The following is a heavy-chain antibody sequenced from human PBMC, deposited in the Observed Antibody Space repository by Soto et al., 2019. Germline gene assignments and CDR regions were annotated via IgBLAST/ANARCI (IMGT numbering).Heavy chain of an antibody. J-gene: IGHJ4*02. D-gene: IGHD6-6*01. Sequence: ASVKVSCKASGYAFTGYYMHWVRQAPGQGLEWMGWINPNSGGTNYAQKFQGRVTMTRDTSISTAYMELSRLRSDDTAVYYCASSIAARHPCDYWGQGTLVTVSS. V-gene: IGHV1-2*02. CDR1: GYAFTGYY. CDR3: ASSIAARHPCDY. CDR2: INPNSGGT.